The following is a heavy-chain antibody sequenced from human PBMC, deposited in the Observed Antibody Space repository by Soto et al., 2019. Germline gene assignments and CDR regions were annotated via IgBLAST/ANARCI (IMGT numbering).Heavy chain of an antibody. Sequence: SETLSLTCTVSGGSISSSSYYWGWIRQPPGKGLEWIGSIYYSGSTYYNPSLKSRVTISVDTSKNQFSLKLSSETAADTAVYYCARQGIVVVVAATRPGWFDPWGQGTLVTVSS. CDR3: ARQGIVVVVAATRPGWFDP. J-gene: IGHJ5*02. V-gene: IGHV4-39*01. D-gene: IGHD2-15*01. CDR1: GGSISSSSYY. CDR2: IYYSGST.